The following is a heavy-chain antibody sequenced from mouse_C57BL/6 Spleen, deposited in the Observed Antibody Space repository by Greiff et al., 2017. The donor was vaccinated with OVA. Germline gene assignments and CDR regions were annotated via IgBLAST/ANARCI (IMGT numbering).Heavy chain of an antibody. CDR3: ARGGYYSRYFDY. D-gene: IGHD2-1*01. CDR1: GYSITSGYY. Sequence: VQLKQSGPGLVKPSQSLSLTCSVTGYSITSGYYWNWIRQFPGNKLEWMGYISYDGSNNYNPSLKNRISITRDTSKNQFFLKLNSVTTEDTATYYCARGGYYSRYFDYWGQGTTLTGSS. CDR2: ISYDGSN. J-gene: IGHJ2*01. V-gene: IGHV3-6*01.